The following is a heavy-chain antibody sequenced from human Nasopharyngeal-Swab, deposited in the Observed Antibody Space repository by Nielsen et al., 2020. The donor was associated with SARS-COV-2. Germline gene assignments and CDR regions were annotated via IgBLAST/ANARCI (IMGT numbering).Heavy chain of an antibody. D-gene: IGHD5-18*01. CDR2: MTGSGEST. CDR3: ARDGYSYGWAESPGFDY. V-gene: IGHV3-23*01. CDR1: GFIFSDYA. Sequence: GESLKISCAASGFIFSDYAMNWVRQAPRKGLEWVSGMTGSGESTYYADSVKGRFAISRDNSKNTLYLQMNSLRAEDTAVYYCARDGYSYGWAESPGFDYWGQGTLVTVSS. J-gene: IGHJ4*02.